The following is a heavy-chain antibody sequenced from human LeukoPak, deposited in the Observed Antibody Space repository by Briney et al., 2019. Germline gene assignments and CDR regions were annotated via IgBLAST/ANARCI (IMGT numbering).Heavy chain of an antibody. CDR3: AREGSVAGGFDH. CDR2: INPNSGVT. Sequence: ASVKVSCKASGYTFTGYYIHWVRQVPGQGLQWMGWINPNSGVTNYAQKFQGWVTMTRDTSISTAYMELSRLKSDDTAVHYCAREGSVAGGFDHWGQGTLVTVSS. CDR1: GYTFTGYY. V-gene: IGHV1-2*04. J-gene: IGHJ4*02. D-gene: IGHD4-23*01.